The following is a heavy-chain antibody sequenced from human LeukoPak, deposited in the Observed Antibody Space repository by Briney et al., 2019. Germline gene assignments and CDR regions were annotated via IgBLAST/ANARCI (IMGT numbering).Heavy chain of an antibody. Sequence: PGGSLRLSCAASGFTFDDYAMSWVRQAPGKGLEWVSGISWNSGSIGYADSVKGRFTISRDNAKNSLYLQMNSLRAEDTALYYRAKFPVSEDVFDIWGQGTMVTVSS. CDR2: ISWNSGSI. V-gene: IGHV3-9*01. J-gene: IGHJ3*02. CDR1: GFTFDDYA. CDR3: AKFPVSEDVFDI.